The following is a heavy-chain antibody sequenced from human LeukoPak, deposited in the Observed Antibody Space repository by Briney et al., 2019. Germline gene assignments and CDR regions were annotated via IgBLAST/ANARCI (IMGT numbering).Heavy chain of an antibody. Sequence: SETLSLTCNVSGGSISSGRYYWSWIRQPAGKGLEWIGRIYTRGSTNYNPSLKSRVTISVDTSKNQFSLKLSSVTAADTAVYYCARQLDSSGYYYPFSNNWFDPWGQGTLVTVSS. V-gene: IGHV4-61*02. CDR2: IYTRGST. CDR1: GGSISSGRYY. D-gene: IGHD3-22*01. CDR3: ARQLDSSGYYYPFSNNWFDP. J-gene: IGHJ5*02.